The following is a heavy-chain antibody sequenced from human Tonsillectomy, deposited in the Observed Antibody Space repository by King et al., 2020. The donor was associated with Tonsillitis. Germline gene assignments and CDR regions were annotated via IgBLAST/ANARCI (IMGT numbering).Heavy chain of an antibody. CDR3: ARDLGLLYLDWFPSGAFEI. Sequence: QLVQSGAEVKKPGASVKVSCKASGYTFTGYYMHWVRQAPGQGLEWMGWINPNSGGSNYAQKFQGRVTMTRDTSISTAYMELSSLRSDDTAVYYCARDLGLLYLDWFPSGAFEIWGQGTMVTVSS. CDR1: GYTFTGYY. J-gene: IGHJ3*02. V-gene: IGHV1-2*02. CDR2: INPNSGGS. D-gene: IGHD3-9*01.